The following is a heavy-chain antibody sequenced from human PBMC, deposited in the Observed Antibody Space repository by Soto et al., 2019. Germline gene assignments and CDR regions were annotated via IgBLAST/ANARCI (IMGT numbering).Heavy chain of an antibody. CDR1: GYTLTTYS. CDR3: AREADGGHASWFGP. J-gene: IGHJ5*02. Sequence: ASVKVSCKASGYTLTTYSIARVRQAPGQGLEWVGWISAYNGNTNYAQKFQGRVTMTTDTSTSTAYMELSSLRSDDTAVYFCAREADGGHASWFGPWGQGTLVTVPS. CDR2: ISAYNGNT. V-gene: IGHV1-18*01. D-gene: IGHD2-2*01.